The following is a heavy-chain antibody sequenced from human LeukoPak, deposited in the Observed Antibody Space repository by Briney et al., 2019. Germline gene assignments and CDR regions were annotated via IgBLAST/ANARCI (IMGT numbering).Heavy chain of an antibody. CDR1: GYTFTGYY. J-gene: IGHJ3*02. CDR2: INPNSGGT. Sequence: GASVKVSCKASGYTFTGYYMHWVRQAPGQGLEWMGWINPNSGGTNYAQKFQGRVTMTRDTSISTAYMELSRLRSDDTAVYYCARYPVSQMDAFDIWGQGTMVTVSS. D-gene: IGHD3-10*01. CDR3: ARYPVSQMDAFDI. V-gene: IGHV1-2*02.